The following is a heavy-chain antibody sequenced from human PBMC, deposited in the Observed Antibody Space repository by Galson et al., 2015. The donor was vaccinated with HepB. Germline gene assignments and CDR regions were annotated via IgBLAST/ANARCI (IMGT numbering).Heavy chain of an antibody. CDR3: ARLPTYYYYDVDV. CDR2: ISYDGSNK. CDR1: GFTFSSYA. Sequence: SLRLSCAASGFTFSSYAVHWVRQAPGKGLEWGAVISYDGSNKYYADSVKGRFTISRDNSKNTLYLQMNSLRTEDTAVYYCARLPTYYYYDVDVWGQGTTVTVSS. J-gene: IGHJ6*02. V-gene: IGHV3-30-3*01.